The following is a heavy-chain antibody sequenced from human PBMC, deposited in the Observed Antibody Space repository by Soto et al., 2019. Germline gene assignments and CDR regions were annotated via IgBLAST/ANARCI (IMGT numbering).Heavy chain of an antibody. V-gene: IGHV1-18*04. CDR2: ISAYNGKT. J-gene: IGHJ5*02. CDR1: GYPFSSYG. Sequence: ASVKVSCKASGYPFSSYGIAWVRQTPGQGLEWMGWISAYNGKTKYAQNLQDRVTMTTDTSTSTAYMELRSLTSDDTAVYFCARDPYSGSYFGWFDPWGQGTLVTVSS. D-gene: IGHD1-26*01. CDR3: ARDPYSGSYFGWFDP.